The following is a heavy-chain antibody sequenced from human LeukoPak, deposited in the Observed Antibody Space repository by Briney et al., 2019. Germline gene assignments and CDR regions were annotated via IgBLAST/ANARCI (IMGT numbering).Heavy chain of an antibody. D-gene: IGHD6-19*01. J-gene: IGHJ4*02. CDR2: INESGTKT. V-gene: IGHV3-23*05. CDR1: GFTFSSHA. Sequence: GGSLRLSCAASGFTFSSHAMSWVRQAPGKGLEWVSLINESGTKTWYADSVKGRFTISRDNSKNTLYLQMNSLRAEDTAVYYCAKAGDSSGWFNDYWGQGTLVTVSS. CDR3: AKAGDSSGWFNDY.